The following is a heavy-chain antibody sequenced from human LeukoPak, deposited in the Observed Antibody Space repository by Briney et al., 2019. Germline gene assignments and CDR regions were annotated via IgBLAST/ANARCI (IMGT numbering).Heavy chain of an antibody. CDR3: ARDCGSGGCDY. D-gene: IGHD2-15*01. Sequence: GGSLRLSCAASGFTFSSYWMHWVRQAPGKGPVWVSRIQSDGSSTTYADSVKGRFTISRDNAKNTVYLQMNSLRAEDTAVYYCARDCGSGGCDYWGQGTLVTVSS. J-gene: IGHJ4*01. CDR2: IQSDGSST. CDR1: GFTFSSYW. V-gene: IGHV3-74*01.